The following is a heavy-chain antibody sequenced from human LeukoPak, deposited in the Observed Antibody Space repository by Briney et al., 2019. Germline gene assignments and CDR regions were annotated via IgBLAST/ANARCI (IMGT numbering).Heavy chain of an antibody. CDR1: GGSISSYY. V-gene: IGHV4-59*01. J-gene: IGHJ5*02. CDR3: ARVDITMVRGVTSFDP. CDR2: IYYSGST. D-gene: IGHD3-10*01. Sequence: SETLSLTCTVSGGSISSYYWSWIRQPPGKGLEWIGYIYYSGSTNYNPSLKSRVTISVDTSKNQFSLKLSSVTAADTAVYYCARVDITMVRGVTSFDPWGQGTLVTVS.